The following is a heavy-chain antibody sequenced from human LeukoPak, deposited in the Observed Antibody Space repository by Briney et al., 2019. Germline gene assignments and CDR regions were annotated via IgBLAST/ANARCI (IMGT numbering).Heavy chain of an antibody. CDR3: ASGYDSSGSKGYFDY. CDR1: GFTFDDYA. CDR2: ISWNSGSI. V-gene: IGHV3-9*01. J-gene: IGHJ4*02. Sequence: GGSLRLSCAASGFTFDDYAMHWVRQAPGKGLEWVSGISWNSGSIGYADSVKGRFTISRDNAKNSLYLQMNSLRAEDTALYYCASGYDSSGSKGYFDYWGQGTLVTVSP. D-gene: IGHD3-22*01.